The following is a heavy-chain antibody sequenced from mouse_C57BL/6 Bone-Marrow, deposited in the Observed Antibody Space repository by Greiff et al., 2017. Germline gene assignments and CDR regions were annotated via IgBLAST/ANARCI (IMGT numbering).Heavy chain of an antibody. Sequence: VKLMESGAELVRPGASVKLSCKASGYTFTDYYITWVKQRPGQGLEWIARIYPGSGNTYYNEKFKGKATLTAEKSSSTAYMQLSSLTSEDSAVDFCARLVTTGGDYFDYWGQGTTLTVSS. V-gene: IGHV1-76*01. CDR2: IYPGSGNT. J-gene: IGHJ2*01. D-gene: IGHD2-2*01. CDR1: GYTFTDYY. CDR3: ARLVTTGGDYFDY.